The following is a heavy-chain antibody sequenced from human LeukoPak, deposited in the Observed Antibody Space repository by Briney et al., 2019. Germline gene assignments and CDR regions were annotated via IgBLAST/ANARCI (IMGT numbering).Heavy chain of an antibody. V-gene: IGHV1-69*05. CDR1: EGSFSSYA. CDR2: IIPIFGTA. D-gene: IGHD2-21*01. CDR3: ASQNAEGGLWYYYYYMDV. Sequence: ASVNVSCKACEGSFSSYAISWLRQAPGQGREGMGGIIPIFGTANYAQKFQGRVTITTDESTSTAYMELSSLRSEDTAVYYCASQNAEGGLWYYYYYMDVWGKGTTVTVSS. J-gene: IGHJ6*03.